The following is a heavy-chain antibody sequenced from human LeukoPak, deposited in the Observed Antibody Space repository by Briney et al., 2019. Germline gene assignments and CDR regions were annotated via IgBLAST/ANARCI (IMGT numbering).Heavy chain of an antibody. CDR1: GGSFSGYY. Sequence: SETLSLTCAVYGGSFSGYYWSWIRQPPGKGLEWIGEINHSGSTNYNPSLKSRVTISVDTSKNQFSLKLSSVTAADTAVYYCARRPYYDILTGYAFDYWGQGTLVTVSS. CDR2: INHSGST. J-gene: IGHJ4*02. D-gene: IGHD3-9*01. V-gene: IGHV4-34*01. CDR3: ARRPYYDILTGYAFDY.